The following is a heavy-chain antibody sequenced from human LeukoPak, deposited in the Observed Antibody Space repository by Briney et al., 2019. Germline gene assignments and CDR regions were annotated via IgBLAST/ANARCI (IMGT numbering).Heavy chain of an antibody. J-gene: IGHJ3*02. V-gene: IGHV3-74*01. Sequence: PGGSLRLSCAASGFTFSSYWIHWVRQPHGKGLVWVSRISGDGSNTNYADSEKGRFTISRDNAKNTLYLQMDSLRAEDTAVYYCASAVADTRNAFDIWGRGTTVTVSS. CDR1: GFTFSSYW. CDR3: ASAVADTRNAFDI. D-gene: IGHD6-19*01. CDR2: ISGDGSNT.